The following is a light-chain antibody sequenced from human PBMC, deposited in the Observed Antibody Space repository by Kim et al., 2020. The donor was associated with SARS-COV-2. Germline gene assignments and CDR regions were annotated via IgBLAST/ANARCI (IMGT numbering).Light chain of an antibody. CDR2: QDT. CDR3: QAWDSSTVV. CDR1: KLGDKF. Sequence: SYELTQPPSVSVSPGQTASITCSGDKLGDKFACWYQQKPGQSPVLVIHQDTNRPSGIPARFSGSNSGNTATLNIGDTQAMDEADYYCQAWDSSTVVFGGGTQLTVL. V-gene: IGLV3-1*01. J-gene: IGLJ2*01.